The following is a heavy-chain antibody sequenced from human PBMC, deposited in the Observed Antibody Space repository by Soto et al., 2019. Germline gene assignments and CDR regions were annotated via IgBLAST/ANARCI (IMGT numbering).Heavy chain of an antibody. CDR1: GNSISSTNW. CDR2: IYHSGST. Sequence: SETLSLTCAVSGNSISSTNWWSWVRQSPGKGLEWIGEIYHSGSTNYNPSLKSRVTISVDKSKNQFSLRLSSVTAADTAVYYCARNVGYHYDGSPSGQFDFWGQGTLGTVSS. J-gene: IGHJ4*02. D-gene: IGHD3-22*01. V-gene: IGHV4-4*02. CDR3: ARNVGYHYDGSPSGQFDF.